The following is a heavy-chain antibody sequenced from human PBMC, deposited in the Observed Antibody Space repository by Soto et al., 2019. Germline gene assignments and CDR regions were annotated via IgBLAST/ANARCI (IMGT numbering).Heavy chain of an antibody. Sequence: QVQLVQSGAEMKKPGASVKVSCKASGYTFTSFGISWVRQAPGQGLEWMGWISAYNGNTNYAQMLQVRVTMTTDTSTSTAYMELRSLTSDDTAVYYCARDLAAGLVDYWGQGTLVTVSS. CDR1: GYTFTSFG. CDR2: ISAYNGNT. V-gene: IGHV1-18*01. CDR3: ARDLAAGLVDY. D-gene: IGHD6-19*01. J-gene: IGHJ4*02.